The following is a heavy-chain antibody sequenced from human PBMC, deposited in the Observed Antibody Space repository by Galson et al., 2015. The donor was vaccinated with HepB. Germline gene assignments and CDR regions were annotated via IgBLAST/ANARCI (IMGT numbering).Heavy chain of an antibody. Sequence: SLRLSCAASGFTFSNAWMSWVRQAPGKGLEWVGRIKSKTDGGTTDYAAPVKGRFTISRDDSKNTLYLQMNSLKTEDTAVYYCTTGITMIVVVSDPDFDYWGQGTLVTVSS. CDR2: IKSKTDGGTT. J-gene: IGHJ4*02. CDR3: TTGITMIVVVSDPDFDY. V-gene: IGHV3-15*01. D-gene: IGHD3-22*01. CDR1: GFTFSNAW.